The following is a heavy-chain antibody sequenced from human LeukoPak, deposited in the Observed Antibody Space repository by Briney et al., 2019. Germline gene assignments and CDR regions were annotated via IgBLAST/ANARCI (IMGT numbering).Heavy chain of an antibody. J-gene: IGHJ4*02. D-gene: IGHD4/OR15-4a*01. Sequence: GGSPRLSCTASGISSYGHWMNWGRHTPGKCLEWGANIKFDGSEKYYVDSVKGRCTISRDNARSSLHLEMNNLRAEDTAMYYCAYRTNLQYWGQGVLVTVSS. CDR3: AYRTNLQY. V-gene: IGHV3-7*05. CDR2: IKFDGSEK. CDR1: GISSYGHW.